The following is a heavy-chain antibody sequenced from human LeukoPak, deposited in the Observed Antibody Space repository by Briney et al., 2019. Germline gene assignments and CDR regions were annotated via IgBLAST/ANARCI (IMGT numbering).Heavy chain of an antibody. Sequence: PGGSLRLSCAASGFTFSSYEMNWVRQAPGKGLEWVSYISSSGSTIYYADSVKGRFTISRDNAKNSLYLQMNSLRAEDTAVYYCARVRVGGSGSYYKLSNDYWGQGTLVTVSS. CDR3: ARVRVGGSGSYYKLSNDY. CDR2: ISSSGSTI. D-gene: IGHD3-10*01. J-gene: IGHJ4*02. V-gene: IGHV3-48*03. CDR1: GFTFSSYE.